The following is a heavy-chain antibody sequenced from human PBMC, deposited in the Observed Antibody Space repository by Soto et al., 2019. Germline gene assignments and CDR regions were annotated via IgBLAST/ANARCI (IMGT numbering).Heavy chain of an antibody. CDR2: IIPIFGTA. V-gene: IGHV1-69*12. D-gene: IGHD3-10*01. Sequence: QVQLVQSGAEVKKPGSSVKVSCKASGGTFSSYAISWVRQAPGQGLEWMGGIIPIFGTANYAQKFQGRVTITADESTSTAYMELSSLRSEDTAVYYCAKQAITMVRGVIHTYYYYYDMDVWGQGTTVTVSS. J-gene: IGHJ6*02. CDR3: AKQAITMVRGVIHTYYYYYDMDV. CDR1: GGTFSSYA.